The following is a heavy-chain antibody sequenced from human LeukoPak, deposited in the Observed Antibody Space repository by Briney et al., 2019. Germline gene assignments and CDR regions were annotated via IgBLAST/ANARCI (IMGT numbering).Heavy chain of an antibody. CDR3: AREGGDCSGGSCYSVYFDY. D-gene: IGHD2-15*01. Sequence: ASVKVSCKASGYTFTCYYMHWVRQAPGQGLEWMGWINPNSGGTNYAQKFQGRVTMTRDTSISTAYMELSRLRSDDTAVYYCAREGGDCSGGSCYSVYFDYWGQGTLVTVSS. CDR1: GYTFTCYY. CDR2: INPNSGGT. J-gene: IGHJ4*02. V-gene: IGHV1-2*02.